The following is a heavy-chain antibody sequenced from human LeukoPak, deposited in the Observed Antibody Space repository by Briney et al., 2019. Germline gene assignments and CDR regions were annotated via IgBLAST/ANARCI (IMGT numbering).Heavy chain of an antibody. J-gene: IGHJ3*01. V-gene: IGHV3-21*04. CDR3: TRDQFFDYDNDDAFDV. D-gene: IGHD3-22*01. Sequence: GGSLRLSCAASGFTFDSYWMSWVRQAPGKGLEWVSSMTSSRYIYYADSVKGRFTISRDDANNLVFLQMHSLRAEDTAIYYCTRDQFFDYDNDDAFDVWGQGTKVIVSS. CDR2: MTSSRYI. CDR1: GFTFDSYW.